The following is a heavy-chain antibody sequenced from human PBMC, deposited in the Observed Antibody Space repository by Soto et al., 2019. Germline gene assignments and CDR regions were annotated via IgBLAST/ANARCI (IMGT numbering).Heavy chain of an antibody. V-gene: IGHV3-9*01. CDR3: AKVQIRKRDGYNYDFDY. CDR1: GFTFDDYA. D-gene: IGHD1-1*01. CDR2: ISWNSGSI. Sequence: HPGGSLRLSCAASGFTFDDYAMHWVRQAPGKGLEWVSGISWNSGSIGYADSVKGRFTISRDNAKNSLYLQMNSLRAEDTALYYCAKVQIRKRDGYNYDFDYWGQGTLVTVSS. J-gene: IGHJ4*02.